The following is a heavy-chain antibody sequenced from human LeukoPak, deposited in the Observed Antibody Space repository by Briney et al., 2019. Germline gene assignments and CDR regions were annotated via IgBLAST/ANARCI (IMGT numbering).Heavy chain of an antibody. V-gene: IGHV1-2*06. CDR3: ARYYDSSGLDAFDI. D-gene: IGHD3-22*01. J-gene: IGHJ3*02. Sequence: ASVKVSCKASGYTFTGYYMQWVREAPGQGLEWMGRINPNSGGTNYAQKFQGRVTMTRDTSISTAYMELSRLRSDDTAVNYCARYYDSSGLDAFDIWGQGTMVTVSS. CDR2: INPNSGGT. CDR1: GYTFTGYY.